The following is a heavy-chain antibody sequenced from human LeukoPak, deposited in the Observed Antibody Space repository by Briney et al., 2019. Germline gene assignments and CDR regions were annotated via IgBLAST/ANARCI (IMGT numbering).Heavy chain of an antibody. CDR1: GYIFSNYW. V-gene: IGHV5-10-1*01. CDR3: ARHSNHFGSGSYYRYWFDS. J-gene: IGHJ5*01. D-gene: IGHD3-10*01. Sequence: GESLEISCKGSGYIFSNYWITWVRQMPGKGLEWMGRIDPSDSYLNYSPSFEGHVTISVDKSLSTAYLQWTSLQASDTAMYYCARHSNHFGSGSYYRYWFDSWGQGTLVTVSS. CDR2: IDPSDSYL.